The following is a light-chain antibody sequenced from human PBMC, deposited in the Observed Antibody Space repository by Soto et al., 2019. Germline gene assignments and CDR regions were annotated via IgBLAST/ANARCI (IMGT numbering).Light chain of an antibody. Sequence: QSVLTQPPSASGTPGQRVTISCSRSSSNIGSNTVNWYQHLPRAAPKLLIQSNNQRPSGVPDRFSGSQSGTSASLAISGLQSEDEADYYCAVLDDSLNGYVFGTGTKLTVL. CDR2: SNN. J-gene: IGLJ1*01. CDR3: AVLDDSLNGYV. CDR1: SSNIGSNT. V-gene: IGLV1-44*01.